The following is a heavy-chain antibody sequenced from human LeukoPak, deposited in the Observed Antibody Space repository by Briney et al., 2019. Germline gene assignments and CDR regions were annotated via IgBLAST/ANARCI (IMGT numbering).Heavy chain of an antibody. V-gene: IGHV4-30-4*08. CDR2: IYYSGST. D-gene: IGHD2/OR15-2a*01. Sequence: SETLSLACTVSGGSISSGDYYWSWIRQPPGKGLEWIGYIYYSGSTYYNPSLKSRVTMSVDTAKNQFSLKLSSVTAADTAVYYCASSNSVVGYFQHWGQGTLVTVSS. CDR1: GGSISSGDYY. J-gene: IGHJ1*01. CDR3: ASSNSVVGYFQH.